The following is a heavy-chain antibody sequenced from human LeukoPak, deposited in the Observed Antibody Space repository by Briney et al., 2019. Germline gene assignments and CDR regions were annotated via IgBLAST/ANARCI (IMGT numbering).Heavy chain of an antibody. Sequence: GASVKVSCKASGYKFTSYYIHWVRQAPGLGLEWMGMVNPNVGGANYAHKFQGRATMTRYMSTSTVYMELSSLRSEDTAVYYCAKDLRQLPHVTAYFNNWGQGTLVTVSS. CDR3: AKDLRQLPHVTAYFNN. CDR1: GYKFTSYY. D-gene: IGHD2-2*01. V-gene: IGHV1-46*01. J-gene: IGHJ1*01. CDR2: VNPNVGGA.